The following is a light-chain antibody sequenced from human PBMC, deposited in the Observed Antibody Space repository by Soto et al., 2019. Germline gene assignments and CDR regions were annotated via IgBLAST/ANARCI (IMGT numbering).Light chain of an antibody. CDR1: QSVRSK. V-gene: IGKV3-11*01. CDR3: QQRSNWPT. J-gene: IGKJ1*01. Sequence: EVMLSLSLASLSVNPGERATLSCRASQSVRSKVAWYQQKPGQAPSLVIYDASNRATGIPARFSGSGSGTDFTLTISSLEPEDFAVYYCQQRSNWPTFGQRSMADVK. CDR2: DAS.